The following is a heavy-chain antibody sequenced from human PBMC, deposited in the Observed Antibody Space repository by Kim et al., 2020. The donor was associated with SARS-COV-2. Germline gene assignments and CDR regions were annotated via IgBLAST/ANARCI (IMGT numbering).Heavy chain of an antibody. CDR2: IWYDGSNK. D-gene: IGHD1-26*01. CDR3: ARSYWELLGFGAFDI. J-gene: IGHJ3*02. V-gene: IGHV3-33*01. CDR1: GFTFSSYG. Sequence: GGSLRLSCAASGFTFSSYGMHWVRQAPGKGLEWVAVIWYDGSNKYYADSVKGRFTISRDNSKNTLYLQMNSLRAEDTAVYYCARSYWELLGFGAFDIWGQGTMVTVSS.